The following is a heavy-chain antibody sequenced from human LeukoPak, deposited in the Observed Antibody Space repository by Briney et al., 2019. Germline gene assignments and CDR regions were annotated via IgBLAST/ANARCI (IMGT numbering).Heavy chain of an antibody. J-gene: IGHJ3*02. Sequence: PGGSLRLSCAASGFTVSSNYMTWVRQAPGKGLEWVSDIYSGGDTYCADSVKGRFTISRDNSKNTLYLQMNSLRAEDTAVYYCAREGVGDGYNRHAFDIWGQGTMVTVSS. V-gene: IGHV3-66*01. CDR3: AREGVGDGYNRHAFDI. CDR2: IYSGGDT. CDR1: GFTVSSNY. D-gene: IGHD5-24*01.